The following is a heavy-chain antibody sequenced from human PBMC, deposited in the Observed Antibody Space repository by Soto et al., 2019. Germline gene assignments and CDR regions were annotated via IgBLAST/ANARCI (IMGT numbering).Heavy chain of an antibody. CDR3: AKSQDEMATNSMFDL. J-gene: IGHJ5*02. D-gene: IGHD5-12*01. CDR1: GFSFSGYV. V-gene: IGHV3-23*01. Sequence: EVQLLESGGGVVQPGGSLRLSCAASGFSFSGYVISWVRQAPGKGLEWVSAIGFSGGSRFYEVSVKGRFTISRDISSNTVYWQMNSLRAEDTAVYYCAKSQDEMATNSMFDLWGQGTLVTVSS. CDR2: IGFSGGSR.